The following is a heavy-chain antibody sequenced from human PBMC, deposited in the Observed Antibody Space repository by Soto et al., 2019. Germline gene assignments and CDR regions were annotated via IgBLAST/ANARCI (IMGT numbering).Heavy chain of an antibody. CDR1: GYSFTSYW. CDR2: IDPSDSYT. J-gene: IGHJ3*02. D-gene: IGHD2-15*01. CDR3: ARHRVRGSRYCSGGSCYSRIGDAFDI. Sequence: GESLKISCKGSGYSFTSYWISWVRQMPGKGLEWMGRIDPSDSYTNYSPSFQGHVTISADKSISTAYLQWSSLKASDTAMYYCARHRVRGSRYCSGGSCYSRIGDAFDIWGQGTMVTVSS. V-gene: IGHV5-10-1*01.